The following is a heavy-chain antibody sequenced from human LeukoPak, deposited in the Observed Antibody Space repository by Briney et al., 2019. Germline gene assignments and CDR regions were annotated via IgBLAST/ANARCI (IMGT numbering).Heavy chain of an antibody. V-gene: IGHV2-5*02. Sequence: SGPTLVNPTQTLTLTCTFSGFSLSISGVGVGWIRQPPGKALEWLAFIYWDDDKRYSPSLKSRLTITKDTSKNQVVLTMTNMDPVDTATYFCAHISSGGTRYYFYYGMDVWGQGTTVTVSS. D-gene: IGHD6-25*01. CDR2: IYWDDDK. CDR1: GFSLSISGVG. J-gene: IGHJ6*01. CDR3: AHISSGGTRYYFYYGMDV.